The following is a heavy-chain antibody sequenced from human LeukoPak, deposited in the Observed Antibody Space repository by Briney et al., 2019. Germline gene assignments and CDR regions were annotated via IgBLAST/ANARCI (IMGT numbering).Heavy chain of an antibody. CDR3: ARDRSDGGGSFDY. V-gene: IGHV3-74*01. Sequence: GGSLRLSCAASGFTFSNYWMHWVRQVPGKGLVWVSRINRDGSSTSYSNSVKGRFTISRDNAKNSLYLQMNSLRAEDTAVYYCARDRSDGGGSFDYWGQGTLVTVSS. CDR1: GFTFSNYW. J-gene: IGHJ4*02. CDR2: INRDGSST. D-gene: IGHD4-23*01.